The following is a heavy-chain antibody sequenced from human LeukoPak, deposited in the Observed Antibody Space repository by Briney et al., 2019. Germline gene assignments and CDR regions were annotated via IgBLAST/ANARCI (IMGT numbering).Heavy chain of an antibody. J-gene: IGHJ4*02. Sequence: LSETLSLTCTVSGYSISSGYYWGWIRQPPGKGLEWIGSIYHSGSTYYNPSLKSRVTISVDTSKNQFSLKLSSVTAADTAVYYCARTRTYYYDSSGYYFDYWGQGTLVTVSS. V-gene: IGHV4-38-2*02. CDR3: ARTRTYYYDSSGYYFDY. CDR2: IYHSGST. CDR1: GYSISSGYY. D-gene: IGHD3-22*01.